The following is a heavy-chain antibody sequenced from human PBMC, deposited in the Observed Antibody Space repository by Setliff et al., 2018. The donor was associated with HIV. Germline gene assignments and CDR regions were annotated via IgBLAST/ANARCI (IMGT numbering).Heavy chain of an antibody. J-gene: IGHJ2*01. Sequence: SETLSLTCTVSGDSMTSGSYYWTWIRQPAGKRLEWIGRVTDNGATEYNPSLQSRVTISVDTSENQFSLKVTSVTAAGTATYYCSRGPPFDRWGRGTLVTVSS. V-gene: IGHV4-61*02. CDR3: SRGPPFDR. CDR2: VTDNGAT. CDR1: GDSMTSGSYY.